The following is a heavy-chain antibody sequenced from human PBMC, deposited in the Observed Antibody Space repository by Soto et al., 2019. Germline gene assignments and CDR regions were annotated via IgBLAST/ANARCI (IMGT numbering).Heavy chain of an antibody. J-gene: IGHJ4*01. V-gene: IGHV3-23*01. CDR1: GFSFSSYD. CDR3: AKGSTYSFYFDH. Sequence: GGSLRLSCVASGFSFSSYDMGWVRQAPGKGLEWVSFIIGNSGTTYYADSVKGRFTISRDNSKNTLYLQMSRLGAEDTAAYYCAKGSTYSFYFDHWGQGTRVTSPQ. CDR2: IIGNSGTT. D-gene: IGHD5-18*01.